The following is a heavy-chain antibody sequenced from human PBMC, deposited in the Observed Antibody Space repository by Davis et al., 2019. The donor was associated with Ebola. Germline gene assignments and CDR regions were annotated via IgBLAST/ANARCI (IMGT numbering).Heavy chain of an antibody. CDR1: GFIFSSYD. V-gene: IGHV3-30-3*01. CDR3: AKDTSNIWFDI. J-gene: IGHJ3*02. CDR2: ISYDGSSI. Sequence: GESLKISCAASGFIFSSYDMHWVRQAPGKGLEWVAVISYDGSSIHYADSVKGRFTISRDNSKNTLYLQMNSLRAEDTAVYYCAKDTSNIWFDIWGQGTMVTVSS. D-gene: IGHD1-26*01.